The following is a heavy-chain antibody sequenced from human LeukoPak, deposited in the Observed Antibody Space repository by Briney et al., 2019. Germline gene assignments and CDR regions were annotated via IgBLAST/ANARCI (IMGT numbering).Heavy chain of an antibody. CDR2: ICDDGGNK. D-gene: IGHD3-22*01. V-gene: IGHV3-33*01. J-gene: IGHJ3*02. CDR3: AREYREVVVIFAFDI. CDR1: GFTFSSYG. Sequence: PGGSLRLSCAASGFTFSSYGMHWVRQAPGKGLEWVSVICDDGGNKYYADSVKGRFTISRDNSKNTLYLQMNSLRAEDTAVYYCAREYREVVVIFAFDIWGQGAMVTVSS.